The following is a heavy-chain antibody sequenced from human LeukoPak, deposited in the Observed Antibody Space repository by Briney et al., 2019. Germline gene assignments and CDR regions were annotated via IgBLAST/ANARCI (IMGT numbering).Heavy chain of an antibody. CDR3: ARVIGATSMDC. V-gene: IGHV4-38-2*02. D-gene: IGHD2-15*01. Sequence: PSEALSLTCSVPGSSISGDYFWGWVRQPPGKGLEWIGSVNQGGSTYYYWSLKSRVTMSVDTSKNQLSLKLTSVTAADTAAYFCARVIGATSMDCWGQGILVTVSS. J-gene: IGHJ4*02. CDR1: GSSISGDYF. CDR2: VNQGGST.